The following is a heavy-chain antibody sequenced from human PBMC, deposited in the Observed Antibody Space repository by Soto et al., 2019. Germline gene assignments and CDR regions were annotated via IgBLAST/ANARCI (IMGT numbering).Heavy chain of an antibody. V-gene: IGHV3-9*01. CDR1: GFTFDDYA. CDR2: SGGDDGTT. CDR3: AKKVNSGPGSQYFDY. Sequence: EVQLVESGGGLVQPGRSLRLSCAASGFTFDDYAMHWVRQAPGKGLEWVSGFRSGGDDGTTHYADSVKGRFTISRDNSKNTLFLQMDSLRAEDTAIYYCAKKVNSGPGSQYFDYWGQGTLVTVSS. D-gene: IGHD3-10*01. J-gene: IGHJ4*02.